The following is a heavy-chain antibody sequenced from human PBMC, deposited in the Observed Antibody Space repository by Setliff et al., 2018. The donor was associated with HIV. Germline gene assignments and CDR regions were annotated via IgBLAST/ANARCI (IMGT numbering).Heavy chain of an antibody. CDR2: IFYTGST. CDR1: GGSISSYY. Sequence: SSETLSLTCTVSGGSISSYYWTWLRQFPGKGLEWIGFIFYTGSTTYNPSLNSRVTISVDTSKNQFSLKVTSVTAADTAVYYCGRQVPVPGVAVTPIDYWGQGTLVTVPQ. CDR3: GRQVPVPGVAVTPIDY. D-gene: IGHD3-22*01. V-gene: IGHV4-59*08. J-gene: IGHJ4*02.